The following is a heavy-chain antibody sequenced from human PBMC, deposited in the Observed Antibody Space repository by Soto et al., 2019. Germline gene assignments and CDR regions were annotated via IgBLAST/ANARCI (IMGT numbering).Heavy chain of an antibody. D-gene: IGHD6-13*01. Sequence: ASAKASSKAPGYTFTSYGISWPRQDPGQGLEWMGWISAYNGNTNYAQKLQGRVTMTTDTSTSTAYMELRSLRSDDTAVYYCARDPLSSSWYYYYGMDVWGQGTTVTVSS. CDR3: ARDPLSSSWYYYYGMDV. J-gene: IGHJ6*02. CDR2: ISAYNGNT. CDR1: GYTFTSYG. V-gene: IGHV1-18*01.